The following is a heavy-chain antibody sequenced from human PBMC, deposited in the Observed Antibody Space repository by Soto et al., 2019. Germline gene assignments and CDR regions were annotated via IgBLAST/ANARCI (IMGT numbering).Heavy chain of an antibody. Sequence: SETLSLTCTVSGGSINTFYWSWVRQPAGKGLEWIGRIFSSGSTSFNPSLESRVAMSVDTSKNHFSLNLSSVTAADMAVYYCAREGSYSAYNFAHGIQLWSLYFWGQGALGTVS. J-gene: IGHJ4*02. CDR1: GGSINTFY. D-gene: IGHD5-18*01. V-gene: IGHV4-4*07. CDR2: IFSSGST. CDR3: AREGSYSAYNFAHGIQLWSLYF.